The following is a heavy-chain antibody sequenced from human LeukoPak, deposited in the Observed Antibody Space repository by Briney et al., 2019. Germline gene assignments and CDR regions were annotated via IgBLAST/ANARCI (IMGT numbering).Heavy chain of an antibody. CDR1: GYTSTNYG. V-gene: IGHV1-18*01. Sequence: ASVKVSCKASGYTSTNYGINWMRQAPGQGLEWMGWISAYNGNTNYAQKFQGRVTMTTDTSTSTAYMEVRNLRSDDTAVYYCARSGIAVAATRYFQHWGQGTQVTVSS. J-gene: IGHJ1*01. D-gene: IGHD6-19*01. CDR3: ARSGIAVAATRYFQH. CDR2: ISAYNGNT.